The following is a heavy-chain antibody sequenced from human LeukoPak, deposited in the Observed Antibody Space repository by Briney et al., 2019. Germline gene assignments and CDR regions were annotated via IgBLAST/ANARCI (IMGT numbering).Heavy chain of an antibody. D-gene: IGHD2-21*02. CDR2: ISSNSANT. V-gene: IGHV3-23*01. CDR3: AKDGTGCGGDCYSDY. CDR1: GFTFDTYG. J-gene: IGHJ4*02. Sequence: GGSLRLSCAASGFTFDTYGMGWVRQAPGKGLEWVSSISSNSANTYYADSVKGRFTISRDNSKNTLYLQMNSLRAEDTAVYYCAKDGTGCGGDCYSDYWGQGTLVTVSS.